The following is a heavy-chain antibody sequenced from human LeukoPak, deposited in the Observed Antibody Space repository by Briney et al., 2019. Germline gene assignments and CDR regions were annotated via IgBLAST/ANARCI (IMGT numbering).Heavy chain of an antibody. CDR1: GGSISSGGYY. V-gene: IGHV4-31*03. J-gene: IGHJ4*02. D-gene: IGHD6-19*01. Sequence: SQTLSLTCTVSGGSISSGGYYWSWIRQHPGKGLEWIGYIYYSGSTYYNPSLKSRVTISIDTSKNQFSLKLSSVTAADTAVYYCARSYSSEPYFDYWGQGTLVTVSS. CDR2: IYYSGST. CDR3: ARSYSSEPYFDY.